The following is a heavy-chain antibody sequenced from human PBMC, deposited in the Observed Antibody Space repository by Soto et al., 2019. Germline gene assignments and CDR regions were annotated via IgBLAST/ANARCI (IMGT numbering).Heavy chain of an antibody. J-gene: IGHJ3*02. CDR2: ISYDASSE. CDR3: AKDEELQLSAFDI. D-gene: IGHD1-7*01. Sequence: GGSLRLSCAASGFTFSGYGMHWVRQAPGKGLEWVTAISYDASSEYYADSVEGRFTISRDNSKNTLYLQMNSLRPEDTAVYYCAKDEELQLSAFDIWGQGTVVTVSS. CDR1: GFTFSGYG. V-gene: IGHV3-30*18.